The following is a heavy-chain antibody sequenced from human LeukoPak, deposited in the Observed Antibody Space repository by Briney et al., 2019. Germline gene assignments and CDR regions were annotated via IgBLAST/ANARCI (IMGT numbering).Heavy chain of an antibody. CDR1: GFTFSRYS. CDR3: ARDCGGGSCYGPYDAFDI. Sequence: GGSLRLSCGASGFTFSRYSMNWVRQAPGKGLEWVSSISSSGSTIYYADSVKGRFTISRDNAKNSLYLQMNSLRAEDTAVYYCARDCGGGSCYGPYDAFDIWGQGTMVTVSS. V-gene: IGHV3-48*04. CDR2: ISSSGSTI. D-gene: IGHD2-15*01. J-gene: IGHJ3*02.